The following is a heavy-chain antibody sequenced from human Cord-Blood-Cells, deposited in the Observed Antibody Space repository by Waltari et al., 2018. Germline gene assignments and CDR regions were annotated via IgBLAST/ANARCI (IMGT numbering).Heavy chain of an antibody. V-gene: IGHV3-53*01. CDR2: IYSGGST. CDR1: GLPARSTY. Sequence: EVQLVESGAGLIQPGGSLRLYSAAFGLPARSTYMSWVRQAPGQGLEWVSVIYSGGSTYYADSVKGRFTISRDNSKNTLYLQMNSLRAEDTAVYYCARSWYFDYWGQGTLVTVSS. CDR3: ARSWYFDY. D-gene: IGHD6-13*01. J-gene: IGHJ4*02.